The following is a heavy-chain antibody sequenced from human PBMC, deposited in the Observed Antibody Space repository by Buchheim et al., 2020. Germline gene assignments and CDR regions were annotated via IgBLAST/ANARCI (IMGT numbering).Heavy chain of an antibody. D-gene: IGHD2-15*01. Sequence: QVQLQQWGAGLLKPSETLSLTCAVYGGSFSGYYWSWIRQPPGKGLEWIGEINHSVSTNYNPSLKSRVTISVDTSKNQFPLKLSSVTAADTAVYYCARGADIVVVVAATDYWYFDLWGRGTL. V-gene: IGHV4-34*01. CDR1: GGSFSGYY. CDR3: ARGADIVVVVAATDYWYFDL. J-gene: IGHJ2*01. CDR2: INHSVST.